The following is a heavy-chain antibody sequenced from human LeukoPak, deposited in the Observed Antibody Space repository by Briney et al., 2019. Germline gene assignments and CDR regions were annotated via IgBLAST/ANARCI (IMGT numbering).Heavy chain of an antibody. V-gene: IGHV4-59*08. CDR3: ARHGSGWPYYYYYYGMDV. J-gene: IGHJ6*02. D-gene: IGHD6-19*01. Sequence: SETLSLTCTVAGGFISSYYWSWIRQPPGKGLEWIGDFYYSGSTNYNPSLKSRVTISVDTSKNQFSLKLSSVTAADTAVYYCARHGSGWPYYYYYYGMDVWGQGTTVTVSS. CDR2: FYYSGST. CDR1: GGFISSYY.